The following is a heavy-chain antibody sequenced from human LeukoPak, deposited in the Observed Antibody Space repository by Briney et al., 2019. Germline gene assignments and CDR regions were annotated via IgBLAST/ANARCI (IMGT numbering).Heavy chain of an antibody. CDR1: GFTFDDYG. J-gene: IGHJ6*03. V-gene: IGHV3-20*04. D-gene: IGHD3-16*01. CDR2: INWNGGST. Sequence: GGSLRLSCAASGFTFDDYGMSWVRQAPGKGLEWVSSINWNGGSTCYADSVKGRFTISRDNAKNSLYLQMNSLRAEDTALYYWARGGTDWGSFYYYFDFWGKGTTVTISS. CDR3: ARGGTDWGSFYYYFDF.